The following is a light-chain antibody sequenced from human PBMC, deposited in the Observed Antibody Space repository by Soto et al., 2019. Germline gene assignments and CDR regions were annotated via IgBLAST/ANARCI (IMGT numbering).Light chain of an antibody. J-gene: IGLJ1*01. CDR3: QSYDSRLSGYV. CDR2: GNS. Sequence: QSVLTQPPSVSGAPGQRVTISCTGSSSNIGAGYDVNWYQQLPGAAPKFLIYGNSNRPSGVPDRFSGSKSGTSASLAITGLQAEDEADHYCQSYDSRLSGYVFGTGTKVTVL. V-gene: IGLV1-40*01. CDR1: SSNIGAGYD.